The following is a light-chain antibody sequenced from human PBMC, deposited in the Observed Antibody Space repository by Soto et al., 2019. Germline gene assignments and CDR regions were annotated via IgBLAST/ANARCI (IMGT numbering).Light chain of an antibody. J-gene: IGKJ1*01. CDR2: DAS. Sequence: EFVLTQSPGTLSLSPGERATLSCRASQTLRNNYLAWYQQKPGQAPRLLIYDASSRATGIPDRFSGSGSGTDVTLTISRLEPADFAVYYCQQYGSSPRRTFGQGTKVDIK. CDR3: QQYGSSPRRT. V-gene: IGKV3-20*01. CDR1: QTLRNNY.